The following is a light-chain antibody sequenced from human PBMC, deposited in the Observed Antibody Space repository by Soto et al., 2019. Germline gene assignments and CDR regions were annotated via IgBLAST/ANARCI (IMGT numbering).Light chain of an antibody. CDR1: QTISNY. V-gene: IGKV1-39*01. CDR3: QQSYSTPGT. CDR2: AAS. Sequence: DIQMTQSPSSLSASVGDRVTITCRASQTISNYLNWYQQKPGKAPKLLIYAASSLQSGVPSRFSDSGSGTDFTLTISSLQPEDFATYYCQQSYSTPGTFGQGTKVELK. J-gene: IGKJ1*01.